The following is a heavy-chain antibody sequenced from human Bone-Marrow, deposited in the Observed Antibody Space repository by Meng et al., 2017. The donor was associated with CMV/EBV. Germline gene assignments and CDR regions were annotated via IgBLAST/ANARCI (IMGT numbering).Heavy chain of an antibody. CDR2: IYYSGST. D-gene: IGHD2-2*02. V-gene: IGHV4-39*01. J-gene: IGHJ3*01. Sequence: SETLSLTCTVSGGSISSSSYYWGWIRQPPGKGLEWIGSIYYSGSTYYNPSLKSRVTISVDTSKNQFSLKLSSVTAADTAVYYCAIVPAAIPGVWGQGTMDTVSS. CDR1: GGSISSSSYY. CDR3: AIVPAAIPGV.